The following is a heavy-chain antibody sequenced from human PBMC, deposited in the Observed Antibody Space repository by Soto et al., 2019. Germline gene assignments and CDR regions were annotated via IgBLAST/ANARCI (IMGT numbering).Heavy chain of an antibody. CDR2: INPSGGST. Sequence: QVQLVQSGAEVKKPGASVKVSCKASGYTFSTYYMHWVRQAPGQGYEWMGIINPSGGSTTYAQNFQGRATMTRDRSTTTVYMELSSLKSEDTAVYYCARYDYNGYYFDYWGQGTLVTVSS. V-gene: IGHV1-46*01. D-gene: IGHD4-4*01. J-gene: IGHJ4*02. CDR3: ARYDYNGYYFDY. CDR1: GYTFSTYY.